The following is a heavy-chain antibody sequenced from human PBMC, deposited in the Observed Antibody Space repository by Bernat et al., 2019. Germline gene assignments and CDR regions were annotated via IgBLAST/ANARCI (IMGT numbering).Heavy chain of an antibody. CDR2: IWYDGSNK. CDR1: GFTFSSYG. V-gene: IGHV3-33*08. J-gene: IGHJ3*02. Sequence: QVQLVESGGGVVQPGRSLRLSCAASGFTFSSYGMHWVRQASGKGLEWVAVIWYDGSNKYYADSVKGRFTISRDNSKNTLYLQMNSLRAEDTAVYYCASTGADDAFDIWGQGTMVTVSS. D-gene: IGHD1-1*01. CDR3: ASTGADDAFDI.